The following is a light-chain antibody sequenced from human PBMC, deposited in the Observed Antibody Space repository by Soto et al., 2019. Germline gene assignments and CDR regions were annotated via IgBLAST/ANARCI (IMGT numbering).Light chain of an antibody. V-gene: IGLV1-47*01. CDR2: RNN. CDR1: SSNIGSNY. J-gene: IGLJ2*01. Sequence: QSVLTQPPSASGTPGQTVTISCSGSSSNIGSNYVYWFQQLPGTAPKLLIYRNNQRPSGVPDRFSGSESGTSASLAIGGLRSEDEADYYCATWEDSLSGVVFGGGTKLTVL. CDR3: ATWEDSLSGVV.